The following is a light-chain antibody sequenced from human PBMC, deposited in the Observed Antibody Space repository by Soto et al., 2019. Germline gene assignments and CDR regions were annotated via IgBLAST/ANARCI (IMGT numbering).Light chain of an antibody. Sequence: EIVMTQSPATLSVSLGERVTLSCRASQSVSSYLAWYQQKPGQAPRLLISDASTRATDIPDRFSGSGSGTDFTLTISSLQSKDLAVYYCLQYSTWPPLYTFGQGTKLEIK. CDR3: LQYSTWPPLYT. CDR1: QSVSSY. CDR2: DAS. V-gene: IGKV3-15*01. J-gene: IGKJ2*01.